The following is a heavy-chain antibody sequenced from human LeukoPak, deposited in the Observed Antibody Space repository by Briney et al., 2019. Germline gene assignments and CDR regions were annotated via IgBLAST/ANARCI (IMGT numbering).Heavy chain of an antibody. D-gene: IGHD1-26*01. CDR2: IKSGGSPI. CDR1: GFTFSNYA. Sequence: GGSLRLSCAASGFTFSNYAMDWVRQAPGKGLEWVSYIKSGGSPIYYADSVRGRFSISRDNAENSLYLQMNSLRADDTAVYYCARVEKKLIVGSTNHWFDPWGQGTLVTVSS. CDR3: ARVEKKLIVGSTNHWFDP. J-gene: IGHJ5*02. V-gene: IGHV3-48*01.